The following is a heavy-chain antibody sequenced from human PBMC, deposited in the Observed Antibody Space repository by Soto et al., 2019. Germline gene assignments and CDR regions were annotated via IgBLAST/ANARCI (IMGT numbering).Heavy chain of an antibody. Sequence: PGGSLRRCWAASGFTFSYYYMSWIRQAPGKGLEWVSYISSSSSYTNYADSVKGRFTISRDNAKNSLYLQMNSLRAEDTAVYYCTRGALSSSWHEVDYWGQGTLVTVSS. V-gene: IGHV3-11*06. CDR3: TRGALSSSWHEVDY. D-gene: IGHD6-13*01. CDR1: GFTFSYYY. J-gene: IGHJ4*02. CDR2: ISSSSSYT.